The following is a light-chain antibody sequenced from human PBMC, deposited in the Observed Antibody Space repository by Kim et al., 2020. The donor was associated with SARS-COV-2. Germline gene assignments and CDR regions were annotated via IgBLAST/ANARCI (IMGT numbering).Light chain of an antibody. V-gene: IGKV1-27*01. J-gene: IGKJ1*01. CDR1: QDISNF. Sequence: ASGGDEVTITCRASQDISNFLAWYQQKPGKAPKLLIYATSTLQSGVPSRFRGSRSGTDFTLVITRRQPEDVATYYCQKYDSAPWTFGQGTKVDIK. CDR3: QKYDSAPWT. CDR2: ATS.